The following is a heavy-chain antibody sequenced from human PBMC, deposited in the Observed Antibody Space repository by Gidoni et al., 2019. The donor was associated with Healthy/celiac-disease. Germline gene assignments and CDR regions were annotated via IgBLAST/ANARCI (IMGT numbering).Heavy chain of an antibody. D-gene: IGHD2-8*02. CDR2: IKSKTDGGTT. V-gene: IGHV3-15*01. Sequence: EVQLVESGGGLVKPGGSLRISCAASGFTFSHAWMSWVRQAPGKVLGWVGRIKSKTDGGTTDYASPVKGRFTISRDDSKNTLYLQMNSLKTEDTAVYYCTTDESQLLRIGVVYAMDYYYGMDVWGQGTTVTVSS. J-gene: IGHJ6*02. CDR1: GFTFSHAW. CDR3: TTDESQLLRIGVVYAMDYYYGMDV.